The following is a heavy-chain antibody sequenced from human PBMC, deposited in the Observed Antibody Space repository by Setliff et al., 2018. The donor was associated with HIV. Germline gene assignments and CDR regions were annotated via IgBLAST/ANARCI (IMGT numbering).Heavy chain of an antibody. J-gene: IGHJ4*02. CDR1: GGSISSSSYY. CDR3: ARVVPRYCSGGSCYPPVFDY. CDR2: IYYSGST. D-gene: IGHD2-15*01. Sequence: SETLSLTCTVSGGSISSSSYYWGWIRQPPGKGLEWIGSIYYSGSTYYNPSLKSRVTISVDTSKNQFSLKLSSVTAADTAVYYCARVVPRYCSGGSCYPPVFDYWGQGTLVTVSS. V-gene: IGHV4-39*01.